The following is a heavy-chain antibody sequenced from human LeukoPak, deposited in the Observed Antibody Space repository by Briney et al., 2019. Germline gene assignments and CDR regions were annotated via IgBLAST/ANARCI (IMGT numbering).Heavy chain of an antibody. CDR2: IYYSGST. J-gene: IGHJ6*02. D-gene: IGHD3-3*01. Sequence: SETLSLTCTVSGGSISSYYWSWIRQPPGKGLEWIGYIYYSGSTNYNPSLKSRVTISVDTSKNQFSLKLSSVTAADTAVYYCARSLPYYDFPMDVWGQGTTVTVSS. CDR3: ARSLPYYDFPMDV. CDR1: GGSISSYY. V-gene: IGHV4-59*01.